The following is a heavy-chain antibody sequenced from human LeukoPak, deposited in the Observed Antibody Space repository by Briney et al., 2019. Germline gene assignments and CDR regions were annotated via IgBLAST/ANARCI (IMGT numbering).Heavy chain of an antibody. J-gene: IGHJ5*02. CDR1: GYMFSTYG. CDR2: IGTYNDNK. Sequence: ASVKVSCKASGYMFSTYGINWVRQAPGQGLGWMGWIGTYNDNKKYAEKFQGRVTMTADTSTSTAYMELRSLRSDDTAVYFCERDDIEYCSPTSCGWFDPWGQGTLVTVSS. CDR3: ERDDIEYCSPTSCGWFDP. D-gene: IGHD2-2*01. V-gene: IGHV1-18*01.